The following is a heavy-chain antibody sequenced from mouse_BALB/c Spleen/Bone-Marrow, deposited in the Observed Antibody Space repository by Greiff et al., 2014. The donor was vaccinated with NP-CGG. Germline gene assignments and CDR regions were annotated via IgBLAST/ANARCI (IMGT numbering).Heavy chain of an antibody. J-gene: IGHJ4*01. CDR1: GFTFSDYY. V-gene: IGHV5-4*02. CDR2: ISDGGSYT. D-gene: IGHD1-2*01. CDR3: ARVLRPHHYAMDY. Sequence: EVQLVESGGGLVKPGGSLKLSCAASGFTFSDYYMYWVRQTPEKRLEWVATISDGGSYTYYPDSVKGRFTISRDNAKNNLYLQMSSLKSEDTAMYYCARVLRPHHYAMDYWGQGTSVTVSS.